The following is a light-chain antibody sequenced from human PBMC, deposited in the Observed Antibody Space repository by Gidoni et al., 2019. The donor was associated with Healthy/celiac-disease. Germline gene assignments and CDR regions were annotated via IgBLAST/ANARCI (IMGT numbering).Light chain of an antibody. CDR1: SSDVCGYNY. V-gene: IGLV2-14*03. Sequence: QSALTQPASVSGSPGQSITISCTGTSSDVCGYNYVSWYQQHPSKAPKLMMYDVSNRPSGGSNRFSGSKSGNTASLTISGLQAEDEADYYCSSYTSSSTQVFGGGTKLTVL. CDR3: SSYTSSSTQV. J-gene: IGLJ2*01. CDR2: DVS.